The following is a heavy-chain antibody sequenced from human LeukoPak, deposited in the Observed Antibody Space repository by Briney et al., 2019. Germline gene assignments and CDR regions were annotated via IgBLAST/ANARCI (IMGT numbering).Heavy chain of an antibody. CDR1: GGTFSSYA. CDR3: ARDGLGVSLYSNYAFDY. J-gene: IGHJ4*02. CDR2: IIPIFGTA. Sequence: GASVKVSCKASGGTFSSYAISWVRQAPGQGLEWMCGIIPIFGTANYAQKFQGRVTITADESTSTAYMELSSLRSEDTAVYYCARDGLGVSLYSNYAFDYWGQGTLVTVSS. V-gene: IGHV1-69*01. D-gene: IGHD4-11*01.